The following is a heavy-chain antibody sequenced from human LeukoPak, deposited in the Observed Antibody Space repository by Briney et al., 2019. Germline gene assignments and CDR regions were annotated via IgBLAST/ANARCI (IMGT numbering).Heavy chain of an antibody. CDR2: ISSSSSYI. V-gene: IGHV3-21*01. CDR1: GFTFSSYS. J-gene: IGHJ4*02. CDR3: ARGDSSSWYGGAFDY. Sequence: KPGGSLRLSCAASGFTFSSYSMNWVRQAPGKGLEGVSSISSSSSYIYYADSVKGRFTISRDNAKNSLYLQMNSLRAEDTAVYYCARGDSSSWYGGAFDYWGQGTLVTVSS. D-gene: IGHD6-13*01.